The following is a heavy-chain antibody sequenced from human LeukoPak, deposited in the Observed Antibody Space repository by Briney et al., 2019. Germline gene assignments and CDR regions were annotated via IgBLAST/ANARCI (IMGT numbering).Heavy chain of an antibody. D-gene: IGHD2-21*02. J-gene: IGHJ4*02. Sequence: GGSLRLSCAASGFTFSSYGMHWVRQAPGKGLEWVAVIWYDGSQKYYADSVKGRFTISRDNSKNTLYLQMNSLRAEDTAVYYCATVPYTKTYCGGDCYFDYWGQGTLVTVSS. CDR1: GFTFSSYG. V-gene: IGHV3-33*01. CDR2: IWYDGSQK. CDR3: ATVPYTKTYCGGDCYFDY.